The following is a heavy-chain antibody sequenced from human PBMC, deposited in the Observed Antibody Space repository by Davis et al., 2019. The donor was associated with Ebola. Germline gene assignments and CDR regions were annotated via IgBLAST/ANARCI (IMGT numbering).Heavy chain of an antibody. V-gene: IGHV3-30*04. J-gene: IGHJ6*02. CDR3: ARGLLEWLLSTSMDV. Sequence: GGSLRLSCAASGFTFSSYAMHWVRQAPGKGLEWVAVISYDGSNKYYADSVKGRFTISRDNSKNTLYLQMNSLRAEDTAVYYCARGLLEWLLSTSMDVWGQGTTVTVSS. CDR1: GFTFSSYA. CDR2: ISYDGSNK. D-gene: IGHD3-3*01.